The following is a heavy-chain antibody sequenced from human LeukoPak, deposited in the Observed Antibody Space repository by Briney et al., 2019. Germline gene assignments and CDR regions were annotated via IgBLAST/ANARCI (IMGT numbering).Heavy chain of an antibody. V-gene: IGHV3-21*01. CDR2: ISSSSSYI. CDR1: GFTFSSYS. D-gene: IGHD5-12*01. CDR3: ARGGVATISTDY. J-gene: IGHJ4*02. Sequence: PGGSLGLYCAASGFTFSSYSMNWVRQAPGKGLEWVSSISSSSSYIYYADSVKGRFTISRDNAKNSLYLQMNSLRAEDTAVYYCARGGVATISTDYWGQGTLVTVSS.